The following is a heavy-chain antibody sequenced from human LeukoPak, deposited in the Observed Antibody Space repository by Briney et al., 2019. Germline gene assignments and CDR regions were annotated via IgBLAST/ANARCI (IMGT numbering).Heavy chain of an antibody. CDR2: ISYDGSNK. V-gene: IGHV3-30*18. D-gene: IGHD6-13*01. Sequence: PGGSLRLSCAASGFTFSSYAMHWVRQAPGKGLEWVAVISYDGSNKYYADSAKGRFTISRDNSKNTLYLQMNSLRAEDTAVYYCAKWGAAADNWFDPWGQGTLVTVSS. CDR1: GFTFSSYA. CDR3: AKWGAAADNWFDP. J-gene: IGHJ5*02.